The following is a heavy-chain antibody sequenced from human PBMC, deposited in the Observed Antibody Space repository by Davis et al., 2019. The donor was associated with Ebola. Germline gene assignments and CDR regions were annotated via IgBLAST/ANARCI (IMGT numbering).Heavy chain of an antibody. V-gene: IGHV5-51*01. J-gene: IGHJ3*02. CDR1: GYTFTSYW. D-gene: IGHD1-20*01. Sequence: PGGSLRLSCQASGYTFTSYWIGWVRQMPGKGLEWMGLIYTGDSDTRYSPSFRGQVTISADKSITTAYLQWSGLRASDTAMYYCASLRRTITGMDDAFDIWGQGTMVTVSS. CDR2: IYTGDSDT. CDR3: ASLRRTITGMDDAFDI.